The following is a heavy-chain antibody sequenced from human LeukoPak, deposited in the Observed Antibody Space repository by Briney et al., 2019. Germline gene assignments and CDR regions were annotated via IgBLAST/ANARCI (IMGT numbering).Heavy chain of an antibody. D-gene: IGHD5-24*01. CDR1: GGSISSSSYY. Sequence: SETLSLTCTVSGGSISSSSYYWGWIRQPPGKGLEWIGSIYYSGSTYYNPSLKSRVTISVDTSKNQFSLKLSSVTAADTAVYYCAREGDGYTDYWGQGTLVTVSS. J-gene: IGHJ4*02. V-gene: IGHV4-39*02. CDR3: AREGDGYTDY. CDR2: IYYSGST.